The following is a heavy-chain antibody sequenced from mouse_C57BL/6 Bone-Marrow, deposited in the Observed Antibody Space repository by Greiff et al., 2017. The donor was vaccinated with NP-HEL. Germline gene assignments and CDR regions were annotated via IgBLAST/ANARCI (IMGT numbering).Heavy chain of an antibody. D-gene: IGHD1-2*01. CDR1: GYTFTDYN. CDR2: INPNNGGT. Sequence: VQLQQSGPELVKPGASVKMSCTASGYTFTDYNMHWVKQSHGKSLEWIGYINPNNGGTRYNQKFKGKATLSVNKSSSTAYMELRSLTSEDSAVYYCARSGHPANFYFDYGGQGTTLTGSS. J-gene: IGHJ2*01. V-gene: IGHV1-22*01. CDR3: ARSGHPANFYFDY.